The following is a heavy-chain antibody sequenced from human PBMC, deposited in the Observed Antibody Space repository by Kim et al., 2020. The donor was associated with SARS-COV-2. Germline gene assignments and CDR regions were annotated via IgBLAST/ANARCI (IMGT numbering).Heavy chain of an antibody. D-gene: IGHD1-26*01. CDR2: IGDAGDI. J-gene: IGHJ4*02. Sequence: GGSLRLSCAASGLIFRNYAMTWVRQPLGKGLEWVSTIGDAGDIHYADSVKGRFTISRDNSKNTLYLQLNSLRAEDTAVNYCAEVPGGRRVDYWGQGTLVTVSS. CDR1: GLIFRNYA. CDR3: AEVPGGRRVDY. V-gene: IGHV3-23*01.